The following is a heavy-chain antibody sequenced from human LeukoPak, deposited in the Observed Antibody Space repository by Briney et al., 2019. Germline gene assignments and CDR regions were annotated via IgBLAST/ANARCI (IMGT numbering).Heavy chain of an antibody. CDR2: ISHDGSNK. V-gene: IGHV3-30-3*01. CDR3: ARDSGCSSTSCYTGVFDY. D-gene: IGHD2-2*02. CDR1: GFTFSSYA. J-gene: IGHJ4*02. Sequence: GGSLRLSCAASGFTFSSYAMHWVRQAPGKGLEWVAVISHDGSNKYYADSVKGRFTISRDNSKNTLYLQMNSLRAEDTAVYYCARDSGCSSTSCYTGVFDYWGQGTLVTVSS.